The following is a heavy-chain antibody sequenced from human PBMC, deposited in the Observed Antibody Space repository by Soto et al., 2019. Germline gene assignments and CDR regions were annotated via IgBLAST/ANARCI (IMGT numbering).Heavy chain of an antibody. J-gene: IGHJ6*02. V-gene: IGHV3-30*18. CDR1: GFTFSSYG. Sequence: ESGGGVVQPGRSLRLSCAASGFTFSSYGMHWVRQAPGKGLEWVAVISYDGSNKYYADSVKGRFTISRDNSKNTLYLQMNSLRAEDTAVYYCAKDSSAARRIYYYYGMDVWGQGTTVTVSS. CDR3: AKDSSAARRIYYYYGMDV. CDR2: ISYDGSNK. D-gene: IGHD6-6*01.